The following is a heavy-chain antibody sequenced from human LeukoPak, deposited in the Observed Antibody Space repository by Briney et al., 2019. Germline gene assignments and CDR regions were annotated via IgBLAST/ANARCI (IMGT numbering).Heavy chain of an antibody. CDR2: MENSRNA. V-gene: IGHV4-4*02. Sequence: AETLSLTCAVSGASISSAKWWSCVRQPPGKGMEGIGEMENSRNANYNPSLKSRIIISVDKSNNQFYMTLNSVTAADTSVYYCARNEYDYYDGPYYGMDVWGQGATVTVSS. J-gene: IGHJ6*02. CDR3: ARNEYDYYDGPYYGMDV. D-gene: IGHD5-12*01. CDR1: GASISSAKW.